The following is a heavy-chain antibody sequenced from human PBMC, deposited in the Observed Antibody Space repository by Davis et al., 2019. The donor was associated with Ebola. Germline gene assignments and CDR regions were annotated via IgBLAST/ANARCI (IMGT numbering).Heavy chain of an antibody. V-gene: IGHV1-46*01. CDR2: INPSGGST. CDR3: ARDPMVRGVIDYYGMDV. CDR1: GYTFTSYY. D-gene: IGHD3-10*01. J-gene: IGHJ6*02. Sequence: ASVKVSCKASGYTFTSYYMHWVRQAPGQGLEWMGIINPSGGSTSYAQKFQGRVTITRDTSASTAYMELSSLRSDDTAVYYCARDPMVRGVIDYYGMDVWGQGTTVTVSS.